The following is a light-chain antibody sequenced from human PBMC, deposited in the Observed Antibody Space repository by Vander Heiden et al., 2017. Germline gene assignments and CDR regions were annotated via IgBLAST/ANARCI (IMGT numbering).Light chain of an antibody. Sequence: DIVMTQSPDSLAVSLGESATINCKSSQSVLYSSNNKNYLAWYQQKPGQPPKLLFYWASTRESGVPDRFSGSGSGTDFTLTISSLQAEDMAVYYCQQYYSTSWTFGQGTKVEIK. CDR1: QSVLYSSNNKNY. CDR3: QQYYSTSWT. V-gene: IGKV4-1*01. CDR2: WAS. J-gene: IGKJ1*01.